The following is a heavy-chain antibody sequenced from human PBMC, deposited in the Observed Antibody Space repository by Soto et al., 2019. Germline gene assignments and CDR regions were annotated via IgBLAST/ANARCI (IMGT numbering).Heavy chain of an antibody. CDR3: AIGLILAAGMDA. CDR1: GYTFNDYG. D-gene: IGHD2-15*01. CDR2: ISGYNGDT. J-gene: IGHJ6*02. Sequence: QVQLVQSGPEVKRPGASVKVSCEASGYTFNDYGITWMRKDPGQGLEWMGWISGYNGDTKSARSLQDRVTLTTDISTSTSFMELRNLRPDDTAVYYGAIGLILAAGMDAWGQGTTVTVSS. V-gene: IGHV1-18*01.